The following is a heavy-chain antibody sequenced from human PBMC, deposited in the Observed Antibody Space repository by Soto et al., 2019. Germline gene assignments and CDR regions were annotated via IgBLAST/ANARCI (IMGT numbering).Heavy chain of an antibody. J-gene: IGHJ4*02. CDR2: ISSGSSDT. V-gene: IGHV3-21*01. CDR3: ARVAY. Sequence: PGGSLRLSCAASGFIFSNYAMSWVRQVPGKGLEWVASISSGSSDTWYADSVKGRFIISRDNAQNSLFLQMNTLRPEDTAMYYCARVAYWGPGTQVTVSS. CDR1: GFIFSNYA.